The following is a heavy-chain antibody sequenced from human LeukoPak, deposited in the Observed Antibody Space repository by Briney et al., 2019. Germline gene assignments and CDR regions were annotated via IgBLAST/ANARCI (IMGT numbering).Heavy chain of an antibody. D-gene: IGHD2-2*01. CDR1: GGTFSSYA. J-gene: IGHJ4*02. Sequence: EASVKVSCKASGGTFSSYAISWVRQAPGQGLEWMGGIIPIFGTANYAQKFQGRVTITADKSTSTACMELSSLRSEDTAVYYCASLQGGYCSSTSCPEIDYWGQGTLVTVSS. CDR3: ASLQGGYCSSTSCPEIDY. V-gene: IGHV1-69*06. CDR2: IIPIFGTA.